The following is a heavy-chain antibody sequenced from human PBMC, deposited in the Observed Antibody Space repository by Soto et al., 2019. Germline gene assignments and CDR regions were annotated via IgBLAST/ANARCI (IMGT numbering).Heavy chain of an antibody. CDR2: IYYSGST. CDR1: GGSISSSSYY. V-gene: IGHV4-39*07. Sequence: SETLSLTCTVSGGSISSSSYYWGWIRQPPGKGLEWIGSIYYSGSTNYNPSLKSRVTISVDTSKNQFSLKLSSVTAADTAVYYCAAQTTYYYDSSGYYYRYWGQGTLVTVSS. D-gene: IGHD3-22*01. J-gene: IGHJ4*02. CDR3: AAQTTYYYDSSGYYYRY.